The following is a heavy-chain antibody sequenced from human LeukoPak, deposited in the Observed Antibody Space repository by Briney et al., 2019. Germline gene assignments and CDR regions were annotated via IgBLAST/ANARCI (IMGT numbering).Heavy chain of an antibody. Sequence: ASVKVSCKASGYTFTSYYMHWVRQAPGQGLEWMGVINPSGDGTNYPQRFQGRVTLTRDTSTSTVYMELSSLRSEDTAIYYCAKETPNTGWFDPWGQGTLVTVSS. V-gene: IGHV1-46*01. J-gene: IGHJ5*02. CDR2: INPSGDGT. CDR3: AKETPNTGWFDP. D-gene: IGHD1-14*01. CDR1: GYTFTSYY.